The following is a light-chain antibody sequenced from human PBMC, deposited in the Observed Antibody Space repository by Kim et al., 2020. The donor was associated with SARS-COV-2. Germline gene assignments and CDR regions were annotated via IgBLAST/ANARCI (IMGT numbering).Light chain of an antibody. CDR1: QTISGKY. J-gene: IGKJ1*01. V-gene: IGKV3-20*01. Sequence: SPGERATLSCRASQTISGKYLTWYQHRPGQPPRLLIYGASNRATGIPDRFTGSGSGTDFTLTISRLEPEDFAVFFCQHYGDSSWTFGQGTKVDIK. CDR2: GAS. CDR3: QHYGDSSWT.